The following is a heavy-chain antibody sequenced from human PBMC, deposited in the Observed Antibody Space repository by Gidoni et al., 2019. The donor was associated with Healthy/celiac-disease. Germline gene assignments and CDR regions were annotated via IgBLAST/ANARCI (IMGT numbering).Heavy chain of an antibody. J-gene: IGHJ6*02. D-gene: IGHD2-2*01. CDR3: AKDGFQLHSHYYYYGMDV. CDR1: GFTFSSYG. V-gene: IGHV3-30*18. Sequence: QVQLVESGGGVVQPGRSLRLSCAASGFTFSSYGMHWVRQAPGKGLEWVAVISYDGSNKYYADSVKGRFTISRDNSKNTLYLQMNSLRAEDTAVYYCAKDGFQLHSHYYYYGMDVWGQGTTVTVSS. CDR2: ISYDGSNK.